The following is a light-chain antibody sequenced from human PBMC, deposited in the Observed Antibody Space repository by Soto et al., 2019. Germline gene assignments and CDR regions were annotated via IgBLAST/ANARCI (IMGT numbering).Light chain of an antibody. CDR3: SSFTSYSTYV. Sequence: QSALTQPASVSGSPGQSITISCTGTTSDVGAYNYVSWYQLQTGKAPKLMIYDVNNRPSGVPNRFSGSKSDNTASLTISGLQAEDEADYFCSSFTSYSTYVFGTGTKLTVL. V-gene: IGLV2-14*01. CDR1: TSDVGAYNY. J-gene: IGLJ1*01. CDR2: DVN.